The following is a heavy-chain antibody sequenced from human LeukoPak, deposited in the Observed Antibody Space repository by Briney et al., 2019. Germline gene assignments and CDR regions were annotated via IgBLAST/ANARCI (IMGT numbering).Heavy chain of an antibody. J-gene: IGHJ4*02. CDR1: GGTFSSYA. CDR3: ARGEFEPNLFDY. D-gene: IGHD3-16*01. Sequence: SVKVSCKASGGTFSSYAISWVRQAPGQRLEWMGRIIPIFGTANYAQKFQGRVTITTDESTSTAYMELSSLRSEDTAVYYCARGEFEPNLFDYWGQGTLVTVSS. V-gene: IGHV1-69*05. CDR2: IIPIFGTA.